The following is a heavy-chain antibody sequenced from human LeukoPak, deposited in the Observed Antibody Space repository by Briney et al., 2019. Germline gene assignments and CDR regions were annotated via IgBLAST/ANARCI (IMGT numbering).Heavy chain of an antibody. CDR2: SYYSGST. CDR1: GDSISSYY. J-gene: IGHJ4*02. CDR3: ARDVVGGGNFDY. D-gene: IGHD1-26*01. Sequence: SETLSLTCTVSGDSISSYYWSWFRQPPGKGLEWIGCSYYSGSTNYNPSLKSRVTISVDTSKNQFSLKLSSVTAADTAVYYCARDVVGGGNFDYWGQGTLVTVSS. V-gene: IGHV4-59*01.